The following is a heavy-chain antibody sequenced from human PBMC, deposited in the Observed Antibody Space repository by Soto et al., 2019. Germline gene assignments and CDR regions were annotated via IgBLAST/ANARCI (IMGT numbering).Heavy chain of an antibody. CDR1: GYTFSTYD. J-gene: IGHJ6*02. D-gene: IGHD3-10*01. CDR2: MNPNSGDT. V-gene: IGHV1-8*01. Sequence: QVQLVQSGAEVKKPGASVKVSCKASGYTFSTYDINWVRQAPGQGLEWMGWMNPNSGDTGYAQKFLGRVTMTRDSSIRTVYMELSSLSSEDTAVYYCARVNYYGSGSYEDFFYYYGLDVWGQGTPVTVSS. CDR3: ARVNYYGSGSYEDFFYYYGLDV.